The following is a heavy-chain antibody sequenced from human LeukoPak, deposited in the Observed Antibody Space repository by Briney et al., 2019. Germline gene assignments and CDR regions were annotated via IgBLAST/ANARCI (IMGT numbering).Heavy chain of an antibody. D-gene: IGHD4-23*01. CDR3: ARGKTWFAP. J-gene: IGHJ5*02. CDR2: IYYTGDT. CDR1: GGSVSSGNHY. V-gene: IGHV4-61*01. Sequence: PSETLSLTCTVSGGSVSSGNHYWSWLRQPPGRGLEWIGYIYYTGDTTYNPSLKSRVTISIDTYKNQFSLKVTSVTATDTAIYYCARGKTWFAPWGQGTLVTISS.